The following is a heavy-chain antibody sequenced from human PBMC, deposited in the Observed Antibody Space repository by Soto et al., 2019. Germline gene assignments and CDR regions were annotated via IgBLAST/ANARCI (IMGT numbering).Heavy chain of an antibody. V-gene: IGHV4-39*01. CDR1: GGSISSSNYY. D-gene: IGHD3-16*02. CDR2: IYYSGST. Sequence: SETLSLTCTVSGGSISSSNYYWGWIRQPPGKGLEWIGSIYYSGSTYYNPSLKSRVTISVDTSKNQSSLKLSSVTAADTAVYYCARHGEAKVWGSFRYGWFAPWGQGTLVTVSS. CDR3: ARHGEAKVWGSFRYGWFAP. J-gene: IGHJ5*02.